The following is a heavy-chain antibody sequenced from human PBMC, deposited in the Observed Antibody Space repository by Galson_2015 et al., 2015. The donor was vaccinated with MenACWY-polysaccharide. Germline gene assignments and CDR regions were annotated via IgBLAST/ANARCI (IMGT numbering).Heavy chain of an antibody. D-gene: IGHD6-19*01. V-gene: IGHV3-30*02. CDR1: GFTFSSYG. J-gene: IGHJ4*02. CDR2: IRNDGGNT. Sequence: SLRLSCAASGFTFSSYGMHWVRQAPGKGLEWVTFIRNDGGNTYYTDSVKGRFTISRDNSKNTLYLQMNSLRPDDTAVYYCTKDRIAVADVFDSLRQGTLVTVSS. CDR3: TKDRIAVADVFDS.